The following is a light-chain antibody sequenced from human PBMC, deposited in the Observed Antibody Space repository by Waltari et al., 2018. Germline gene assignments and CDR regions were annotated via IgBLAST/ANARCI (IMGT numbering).Light chain of an antibody. CDR3: QQSYSSPRT. V-gene: IGKV1-5*01. CDR1: QDISKW. J-gene: IGKJ1*01. Sequence: DIQMTQSPSTLSASVGARVTITCRASQDISKWLAWYQQKPGKAPKFLIYDASSLETGVPARFSGSGSGTEFTLTISSLQPEDFATYYCQQSYSSPRTFGQGTKVEIK. CDR2: DAS.